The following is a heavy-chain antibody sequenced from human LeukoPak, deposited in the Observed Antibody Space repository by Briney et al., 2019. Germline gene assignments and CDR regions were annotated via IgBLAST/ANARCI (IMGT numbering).Heavy chain of an antibody. CDR3: AKDSYYDYVWGSYRYTNQFDY. D-gene: IGHD3-16*02. Sequence: GGSLRLSCGASGFTFSNYVMLWVRQAPGKGLEWVAFIRYDGNNKLYADSVKGRFTISRDNSKNTLYLQMNSLRAEDTAVYYCAKDSYYDYVWGSYRYTNQFDYWGQGTLVTVSS. J-gene: IGHJ4*02. CDR2: IRYDGNNK. V-gene: IGHV3-30*02. CDR1: GFTFSNYV.